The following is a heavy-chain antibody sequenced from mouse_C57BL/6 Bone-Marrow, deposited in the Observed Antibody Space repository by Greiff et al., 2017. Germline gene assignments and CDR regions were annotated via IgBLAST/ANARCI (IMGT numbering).Heavy chain of an antibody. CDR3: TGRRGGYYQGYFDV. Sequence: EVKLMESGGGLVQPGGSMKLSCVASGFTFSNYWMNWVRQSPEKGLEWVAQIRLKSDNYATHYAESVKGRFTISRDDSKSSVYLQMNNLRAEDTGIYYCTGRRGGYYQGYFDVWGTGTTVTVSS. V-gene: IGHV6-3*01. CDR2: IRLKSDNYAT. D-gene: IGHD1-1*01. CDR1: GFTFSNYW. J-gene: IGHJ1*03.